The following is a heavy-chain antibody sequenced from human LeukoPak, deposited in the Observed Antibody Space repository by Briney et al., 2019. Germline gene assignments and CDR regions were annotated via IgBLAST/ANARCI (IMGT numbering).Heavy chain of an antibody. V-gene: IGHV1-18*01. CDR3: ARPFNNYYDSSGYDDAFDI. D-gene: IGHD3-22*01. Sequence: ASVKVSCKASGYTFTSYGISWVRQAPGQGLEWMGWISAYNGNTNYAQKLQGRVTMTTDTSTSTAYMELRSLRSDDTAVYYCARPFNNYYDSSGYDDAFDIWGQGTMVTVSS. J-gene: IGHJ3*02. CDR2: ISAYNGNT. CDR1: GYTFTSYG.